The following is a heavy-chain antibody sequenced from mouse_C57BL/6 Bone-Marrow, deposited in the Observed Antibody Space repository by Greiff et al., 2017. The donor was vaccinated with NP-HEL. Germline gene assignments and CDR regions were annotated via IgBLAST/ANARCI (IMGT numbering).Heavy chain of an antibody. CDR2: INPNNGGT. CDR1: GYTFTDYN. CDR3: ARRTYGSSWDYFDY. Sequence: EVQLQQSGPELVKPGASVKIPCKASGYTFTDYNMDWVKQSHGKSLEWIGDINPNNGGTSYNQKFKGKATLTVDKSSSTAYMELRSLTSEDTAVYYCARRTYGSSWDYFDYWGQGTTLTVSS. V-gene: IGHV1-18*01. D-gene: IGHD1-1*01. J-gene: IGHJ2*01.